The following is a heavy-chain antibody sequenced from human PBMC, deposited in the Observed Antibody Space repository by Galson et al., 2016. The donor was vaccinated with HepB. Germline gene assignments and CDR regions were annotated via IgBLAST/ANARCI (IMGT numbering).Heavy chain of an antibody. CDR2: ISGSGGST. J-gene: IGHJ4*02. CDR3: ARGYGLWDY. D-gene: IGHD5-18*01. Sequence: SLRLSCAASGFTFITYAMSWVRQAPGKGLEWVSTISGSGGSTYYADSVKGRFTISRDNSKNTLYLKMNSLRADDTAVYYCARGYGLWDYWGQGTLVTVSS. CDR1: GFTFITYA. V-gene: IGHV3-23*01.